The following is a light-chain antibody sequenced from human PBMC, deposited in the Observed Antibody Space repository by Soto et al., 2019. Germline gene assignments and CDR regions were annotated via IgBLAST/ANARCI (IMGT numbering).Light chain of an antibody. V-gene: IGKV1-5*03. CDR2: KAS. J-gene: IGKJ1*01. Sequence: DIQMTQSPSTLSASVGDRVTITCRASQSISSWLAWYQRKPGRAPKLLIYKASTLESGVPSRFSSSGSGTEFTLTISSLQPDDFATYYCQQYNSYSPTFGRGTKVEFK. CDR3: QQYNSYSPT. CDR1: QSISSW.